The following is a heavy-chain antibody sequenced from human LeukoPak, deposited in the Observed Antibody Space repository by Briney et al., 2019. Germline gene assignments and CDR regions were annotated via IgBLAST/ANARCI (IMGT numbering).Heavy chain of an antibody. CDR2: IYTSGST. D-gene: IGHD3-9*01. CDR3: ARAPSRYYDILTGYYHHDY. CDR1: GGSISSYY. J-gene: IGHJ4*02. V-gene: IGHV4-4*07. Sequence: SETLSLTCTVSGGSISSYYWSWIRQPAGKGLEWIGRIYTSGSTNYNPSLKSRVTMSVDTSKNQFSLKLSSVTAADTAVYYCARAPSRYYDILTGYYHHDYWGQGTLVTVSS.